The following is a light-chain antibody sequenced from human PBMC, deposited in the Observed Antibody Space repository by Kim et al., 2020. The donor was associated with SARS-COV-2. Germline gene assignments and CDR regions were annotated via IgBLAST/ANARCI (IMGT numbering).Light chain of an antibody. CDR2: DVS. CDR1: SSYVGGYNY. J-gene: IGLJ1*01. V-gene: IGLV2-14*04. Sequence: GQTITISCTGTSSYVGGYNYVSWYQQHPSKAPKLMIYDVSKRPSGVSTLFSGSKSGNTASLTISGLQAEDEADYYCSSYTSSSTLVFGTGTKVTVL. CDR3: SSYTSSSTLV.